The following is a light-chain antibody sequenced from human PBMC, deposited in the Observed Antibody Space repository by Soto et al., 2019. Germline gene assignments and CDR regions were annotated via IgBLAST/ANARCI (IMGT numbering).Light chain of an antibody. CDR2: EVS. J-gene: IGLJ1*01. CDR3: SSYTISNNIV. CDR1: SSDVGGYNY. Sequence: QFVLPHPASVSGSPGQAITVSCTGTSSDVGGYNYVSWYQQHPGKAPKLMIYEVSNRPSGVSTRFSGSKSGNTASLTISGLQAEEEADYYCSSYTISNNIVFGTGTKVTVL. V-gene: IGLV2-14*01.